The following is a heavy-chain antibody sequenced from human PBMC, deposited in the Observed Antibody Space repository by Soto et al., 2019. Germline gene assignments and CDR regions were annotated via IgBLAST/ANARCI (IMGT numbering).Heavy chain of an antibody. V-gene: IGHV3-48*03. CDR1: GFTFSSYE. J-gene: IGHJ5*02. CDR2: ISSSGSTI. D-gene: IGHD3-16*01. CDR3: ARVVSWGWFDP. Sequence: GGSLRLSCAASGFTFSSYEMNWVRQAPGKGLEWVSYISSSGSTIYYVDSVKGRFTISRDNARNSLFLQMNSLRAEDTAVYYCARVVSWGWFDPWGQGNMVTVSS.